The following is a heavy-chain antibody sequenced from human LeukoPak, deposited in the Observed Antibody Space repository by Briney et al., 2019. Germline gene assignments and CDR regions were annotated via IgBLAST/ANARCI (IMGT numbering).Heavy chain of an antibody. Sequence: ASVKVSCKASGYTFTGYYMHWVRQAPGQGLEWMGWINPNSGGTNYAQKFQGRVTMTRDTSISTAYMELSRLRSDDTAVYCCARDTAYTAMASDDAFDIWGQGTMVTVSS. J-gene: IGHJ3*02. CDR3: ARDTAYTAMASDDAFDI. CDR2: INPNSGGT. CDR1: GYTFTGYY. V-gene: IGHV1-2*02. D-gene: IGHD5-18*01.